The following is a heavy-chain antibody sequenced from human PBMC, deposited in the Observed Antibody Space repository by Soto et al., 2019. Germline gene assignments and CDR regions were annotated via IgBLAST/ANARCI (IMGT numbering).Heavy chain of an antibody. Sequence: FTFSSYAMSWVRQAPGKGLEWVSAISGSGGSTYYADSVKGRFTISRDNSKNTLYLQMNSLRAEDTAVYYCAKDPQGCSSTSCSTTGDYWGQGTLVTVSS. CDR2: ISGSGGST. CDR3: AKDPQGCSSTSCSTTGDY. J-gene: IGHJ4*02. D-gene: IGHD2-2*01. V-gene: IGHV3-23*01. CDR1: FTFSSYA.